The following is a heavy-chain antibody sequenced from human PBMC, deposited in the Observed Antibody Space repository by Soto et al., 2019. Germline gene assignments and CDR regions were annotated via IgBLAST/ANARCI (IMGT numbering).Heavy chain of an antibody. Sequence: QVQLVQSGAEVKKPGASVKVSCKASGYTFTSYAMHWVRQAPGQRLEWMGWINAGNGNTKYSQKFQGRVTITRDTSASTAYMELSSLRSEDTAGYYCAKGYGGYFHWFDPWGQGTLVTVSS. V-gene: IGHV1-3*01. J-gene: IGHJ5*02. CDR3: AKGYGGYFHWFDP. CDR2: INAGNGNT. D-gene: IGHD4-17*01. CDR1: GYTFTSYA.